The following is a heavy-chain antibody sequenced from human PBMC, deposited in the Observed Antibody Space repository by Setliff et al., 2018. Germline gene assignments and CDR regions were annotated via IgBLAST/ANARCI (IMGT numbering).Heavy chain of an antibody. CDR3: ARDVFPYRYEGAFDI. CDR2: INPSSGRT. Sequence: RASVKVSCKASGYTFTSHYMHWVRQAPGLGLEWIGTINPSSGRTSYAQKFQGRVTMTRDTSTSTVYMDMSSLRSEDTAVYYCARDVFPYRYEGAFDIWVQGTMVTVSS. V-gene: IGHV1-46*01. D-gene: IGHD3-16*02. CDR1: GYTFTSHY. J-gene: IGHJ3*02.